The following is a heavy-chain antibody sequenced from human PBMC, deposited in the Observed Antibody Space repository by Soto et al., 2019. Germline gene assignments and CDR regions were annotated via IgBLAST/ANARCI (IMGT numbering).Heavy chain of an antibody. V-gene: IGHV4-39*02. CDR3: AREKLVLDYYYYGMDV. CDR2: IYHLGST. J-gene: IGHJ6*02. D-gene: IGHD1-1*01. CDR1: GGSISSSSYY. Sequence: SETLSLTCTVSGGSISSSSYYWGWIRQPPGKGLEWIGNIYHLGSTYYNPSLKSRVRISVDTSKNQFSLNLSSVTAADTAVYYCAREKLVLDYYYYGMDVWGQGTTVTV.